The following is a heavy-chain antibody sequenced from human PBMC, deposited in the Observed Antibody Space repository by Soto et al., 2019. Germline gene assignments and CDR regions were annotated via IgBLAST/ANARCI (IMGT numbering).Heavy chain of an antibody. J-gene: IGHJ3*02. Sequence: SETLSLTCTVSGGSIGSGDYYWSWIRQPPGKGLEWIGYIYYSGSTYYNPSLKSRVTISVDTSKNQFSLKLSSVTAADTAVYYCARDAYYDSSGYYQGNDAFDIWGQGTMVTVSS. CDR3: ARDAYYDSSGYYQGNDAFDI. D-gene: IGHD3-22*01. CDR2: IYYSGST. CDR1: GGSIGSGDYY. V-gene: IGHV4-30-4*01.